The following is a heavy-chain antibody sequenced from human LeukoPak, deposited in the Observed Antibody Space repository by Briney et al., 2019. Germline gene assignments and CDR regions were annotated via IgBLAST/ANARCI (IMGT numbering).Heavy chain of an antibody. D-gene: IGHD6-6*01. CDR1: GFTFSSYA. J-gene: IGHJ4*02. V-gene: IGHV3-64*01. CDR2: ISSNGGST. CDR3: ARGRIAARPHFDY. Sequence: GGSLRLSCAASGFTFSSYAMHWVRQAPGKGLEYVSAISSNGGSTYYANPVKGRFTISRDNSENTLYLQMGSLRAEDMAVYYCARGRIAARPHFDYWGQGTLVTVSS.